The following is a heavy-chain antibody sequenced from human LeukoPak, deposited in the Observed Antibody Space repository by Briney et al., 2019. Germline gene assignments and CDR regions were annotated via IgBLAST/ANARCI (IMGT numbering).Heavy chain of an antibody. Sequence: GGSLRLSCAASGFTFSSYSMNWVRQAPGKGLEWASSISSSSSYIYYADSVKGRFTISRDNAKNSLYLQMNSLRAEDTAVYYCARDGLVGYSSSWYDYWGQGTLVTVSS. CDR3: ARDGLVGYSSSWYDY. CDR2: ISSSSSYI. CDR1: GFTFSSYS. J-gene: IGHJ4*02. D-gene: IGHD6-13*01. V-gene: IGHV3-21*01.